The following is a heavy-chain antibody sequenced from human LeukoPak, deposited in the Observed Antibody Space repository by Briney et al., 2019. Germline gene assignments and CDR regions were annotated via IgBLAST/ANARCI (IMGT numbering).Heavy chain of an antibody. Sequence: SETLSLTYTVSGGSISSYYWSWIRQPPGKGLEWIGYIYYSGSTNYNPSLKSRVTISVDTSKNQFSLKLSSVTAADTAVYYCARAPLGSYCSGGSCYFGVAFDIWGQGTMVTVSS. D-gene: IGHD2-15*01. J-gene: IGHJ3*02. CDR3: ARAPLGSYCSGGSCYFGVAFDI. V-gene: IGHV4-59*01. CDR2: IYYSGST. CDR1: GGSISSYY.